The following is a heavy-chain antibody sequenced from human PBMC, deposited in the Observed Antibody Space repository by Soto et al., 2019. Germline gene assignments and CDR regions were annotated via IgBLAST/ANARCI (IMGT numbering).Heavy chain of an antibody. D-gene: IGHD2-15*01. CDR3: AKDGDRTYCGGGSCSFFDF. V-gene: IGHV3-33*06. Sequence: PGGSLRLSCAASGFTFSKYGIHWVRQAPGKGLEWVAVIWHDGSEKYYADSVKGRFTISRDNSKNTVYLQMNSLRVEDTAVYYCAKDGDRTYCGGGSCSFFDFWGQGALVTVSS. CDR2: IWHDGSEK. J-gene: IGHJ4*02. CDR1: GFTFSKYG.